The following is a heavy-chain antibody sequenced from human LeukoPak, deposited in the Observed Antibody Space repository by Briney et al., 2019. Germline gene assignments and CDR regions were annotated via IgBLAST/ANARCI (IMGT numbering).Heavy chain of an antibody. D-gene: IGHD6-13*01. J-gene: IGHJ4*02. CDR2: ISYDGNNK. CDR1: GFTFSSYA. Sequence: QPGGSLRLSCAASGFTFSSYAMHWVRQAPGKGLEWVAVISYDGNNKFYADSVKGRFTISRDNSRNTLYLQMNSLRAEDTAVFYCARAPTTGHYSSSWCYFDYWGQGTLVTVSS. V-gene: IGHV3-30-3*01. CDR3: ARAPTTGHYSSSWCYFDY.